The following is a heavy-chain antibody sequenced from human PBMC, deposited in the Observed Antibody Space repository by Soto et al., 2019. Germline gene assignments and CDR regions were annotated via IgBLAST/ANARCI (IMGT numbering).Heavy chain of an antibody. V-gene: IGHV4-31*03. CDR2: IYYSGST. CDR1: GGSISSGGYY. Sequence: ASETLSLTCTVSGGSISSGGYYWSWIRQHPGKGLEWIGYIYYSGSTYYNPSLKSRVTISVDTSKNQFSLKLSSVTAADTAVYYCARGLAARGFDPWGQGTLVTVSS. CDR3: ARGLAARGFDP. D-gene: IGHD6-6*01. J-gene: IGHJ5*02.